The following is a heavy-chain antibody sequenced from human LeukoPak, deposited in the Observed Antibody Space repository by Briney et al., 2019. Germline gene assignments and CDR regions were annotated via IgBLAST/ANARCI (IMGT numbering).Heavy chain of an antibody. CDR1: GFTFSSYW. D-gene: IGHD1-26*01. V-gene: IGHV3-7*01. J-gene: IGHJ6*03. CDR2: IKQDGSEK. Sequence: GGSLRLSCVASGFTFSSYWMSWVRQAPGKGLEWVANIKQDGSEKYYVDSVKGRFTISRDNAKNSLYLQMNSLRAEDTAVYYCARGTSGSYSGYYYYMDVWGKGTTVTVSS. CDR3: ARGTSGSYSGYYYYMDV.